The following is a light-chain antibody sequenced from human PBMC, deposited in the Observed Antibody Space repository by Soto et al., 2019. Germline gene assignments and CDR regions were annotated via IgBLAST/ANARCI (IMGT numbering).Light chain of an antibody. CDR3: LQTMSTPT. CDR2: AVS. V-gene: IGKV1-39*01. Sequence: DIQMTQSPSSMSASVGDRVTISCRASQSISPFLSWYQKRPGKAPTLLIYAVSTLQSGVPSRFIVIGSGTDFTLTISSMKPEYFATDVCLQTMSTPTFCPGTKVDIK. CDR1: QSISPF. J-gene: IGKJ3*01.